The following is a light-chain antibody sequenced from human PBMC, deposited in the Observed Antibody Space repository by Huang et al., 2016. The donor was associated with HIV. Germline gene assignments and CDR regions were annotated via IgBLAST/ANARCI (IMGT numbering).Light chain of an antibody. J-gene: IGKJ5*01. V-gene: IGKV1-39*01. CDR1: QNINTY. CDR3: QQSYSALSS. Sequence: IQMTQSPTSLSASIGDRVSIACRASQNINTYLNWYQQKPGKAPNLLISSASTLHSGVPSRFSGSGSGTDFTLTIRGLRLDDFATYYCQQSYSALSSFGPGTRL. CDR2: SAS.